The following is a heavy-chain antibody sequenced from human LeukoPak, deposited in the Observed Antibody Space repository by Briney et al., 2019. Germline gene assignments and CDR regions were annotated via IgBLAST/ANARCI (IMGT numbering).Heavy chain of an antibody. CDR2: ISYDGRNK. Sequence: GGSLRLSCAASGFTFNNHDMHWVRQAPGKGLEWVAGISYDGRNKYYADSVKGRFTISRDNYKNTLNLQMNSLRTEDTAVYYCAKPRDIDSWAFDVWGQGTMVTVS. D-gene: IGHD2-15*01. J-gene: IGHJ3*01. CDR3: AKPRDIDSWAFDV. CDR1: GFTFNNHD. V-gene: IGHV3-30*18.